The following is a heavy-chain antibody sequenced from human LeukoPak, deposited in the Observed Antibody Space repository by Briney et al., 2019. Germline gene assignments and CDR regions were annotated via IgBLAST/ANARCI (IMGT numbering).Heavy chain of an antibody. CDR1: GGSISSYY. Sequence: SETLSLTCTVSGGSISSYYWSWIRQPPGKGLEWFGYIYCSGSTNYNPSLKSRVTISVETSKNQFSLKLSSVTAADTAVYYCARWGYYGSGSYYNTPYYFDYWGQGTLVTVSS. V-gene: IGHV4-59*01. CDR3: ARWGYYGSGSYYNTPYYFDY. CDR2: IYCSGST. J-gene: IGHJ4*02. D-gene: IGHD3-10*01.